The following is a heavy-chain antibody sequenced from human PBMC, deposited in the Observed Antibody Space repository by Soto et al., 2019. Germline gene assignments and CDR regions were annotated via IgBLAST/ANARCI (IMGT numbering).Heavy chain of an antibody. CDR1: GYTFTNHY. CDR3: VRGATLRFLECRDSSFDY. CDR2: INPSGGRT. D-gene: IGHD3-3*01. Sequence: ASEKVSCKASGYTFTNHYKHWVRQAPGQGLDWVGVINPSGGRTNYAQKFQGRVTMTGDTSTRTVYMELSSLRSEDTAVYYCVRGATLRFLECRDSSFDYWGQGTVVTSPQ. J-gene: IGHJ4*02. V-gene: IGHV1-46*01.